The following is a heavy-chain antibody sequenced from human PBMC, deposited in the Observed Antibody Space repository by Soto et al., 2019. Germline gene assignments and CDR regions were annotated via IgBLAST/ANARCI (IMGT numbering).Heavy chain of an antibody. V-gene: IGHV3-23*01. CDR2: ISGSGGST. CDR1: GFTFSSYA. Sequence: WGSLRLSCAASGFTFSSYAMSWVRQAPGKGLEWVSAISGSGGSTYYADSVKGRFTISRDNSKNTLYLQMNSLRAEDTAVYYCAKDRRAVAAFENDYWGQGTLVTVSS. D-gene: IGHD6-19*01. J-gene: IGHJ4*02. CDR3: AKDRRAVAAFENDY.